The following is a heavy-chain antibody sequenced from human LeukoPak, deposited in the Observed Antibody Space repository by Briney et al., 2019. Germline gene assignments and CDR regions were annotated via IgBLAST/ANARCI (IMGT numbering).Heavy chain of an antibody. CDR1: GFTFSSYT. D-gene: IGHD6-13*01. CDR2: ISTSAGTI. V-gene: IGHV3-48*02. Sequence: PRGSLRLSCAASGFTFSSYTMNWLRQSPGKGLEWVSFISTSAGTIYYADSVKGRFTISRDNAKNSLYLQMNGLRDEDTAVYYCARGAGSGSWLVDYWGQGTLVTVSS. CDR3: ARGAGSGSWLVDY. J-gene: IGHJ4*02.